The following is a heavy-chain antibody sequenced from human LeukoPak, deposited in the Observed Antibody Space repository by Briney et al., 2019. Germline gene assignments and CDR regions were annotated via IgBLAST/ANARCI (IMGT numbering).Heavy chain of an antibody. CDR1: GFTFSDYA. D-gene: IGHD1-1*01. Sequence: PGGSLRLSCAASGFTFSDYAMSWVRQAPGKGLEWVSAISGSGGSTYYADSVKGRFTISRDNSKKTLYLQMNSLRAEDTAVYYCASVTAQRYYYYGMDVWGQGTTVIVSS. CDR2: ISGSGGST. V-gene: IGHV3-23*01. CDR3: ASVTAQRYYYYGMDV. J-gene: IGHJ6*02.